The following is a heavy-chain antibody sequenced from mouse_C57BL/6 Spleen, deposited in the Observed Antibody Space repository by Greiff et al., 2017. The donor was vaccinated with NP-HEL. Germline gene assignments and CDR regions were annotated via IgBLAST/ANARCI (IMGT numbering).Heavy chain of an antibody. CDR3: ALYYYGSSYWYFDV. D-gene: IGHD1-1*01. CDR2: IYPGSGST. V-gene: IGHV1-55*01. J-gene: IGHJ1*03. Sequence: QVHVKQPGAELVKPGASVKMSCKASGYTFTSYWITWVKQRPGQGLEWIGDIYPGSGSTNYNEKFKSKATLTVDTSSSTAYMQLSSLTSEDSAVYYWALYYYGSSYWYFDVWGTGTTVTVSS. CDR1: GYTFTSYW.